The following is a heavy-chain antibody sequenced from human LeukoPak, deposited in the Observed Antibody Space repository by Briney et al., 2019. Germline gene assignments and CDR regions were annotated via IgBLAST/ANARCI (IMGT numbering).Heavy chain of an antibody. J-gene: IGHJ4*02. CDR3: ARRPPTKVAGSLDY. CDR2: INHSGST. D-gene: IGHD6-19*01. V-gene: IGHV4-34*01. Sequence: PGGSLRLSCAASGFTFSSYSMNWVRQPPGKGLEWIGEINHSGSTNYNPSLKSRVTISVDTSKNQFSLKLSSVTAADTAVYYCARRPPTKVAGSLDYWGQGTLVTVSS. CDR1: GFTFSSYS.